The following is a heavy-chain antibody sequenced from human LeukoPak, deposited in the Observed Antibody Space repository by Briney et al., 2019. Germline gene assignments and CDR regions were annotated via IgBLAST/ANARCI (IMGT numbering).Heavy chain of an antibody. V-gene: IGHV4-59*01. J-gene: IGHJ4*02. Sequence: SETLSLTCTVSGGSISSYYWSWIRQPPGKGLEWIGYTYYSGSTNYNPSLKSRVTISVDTSKNQFSLKLSSVTAADTAVYYCARGYSYGAVDYWGQGTLVTVSS. D-gene: IGHD5-18*01. CDR1: GGSISSYY. CDR3: ARGYSYGAVDY. CDR2: TYYSGST.